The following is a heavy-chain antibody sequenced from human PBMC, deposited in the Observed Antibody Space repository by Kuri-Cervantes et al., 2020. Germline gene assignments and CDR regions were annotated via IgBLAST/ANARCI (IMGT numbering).Heavy chain of an antibody. J-gene: IGHJ3*02. CDR2: ISSSGSTI. D-gene: IGHD6-13*01. Sequence: LSLTCAASGFTFSSYEMNWVRQAPGKGLEWVSYISSSGSTIYYADSVKGRFTISRDNAKNSLYLQMNSLRAEDTAVYYCARLPGRQQLVRAFDIWGQGTMVTVSS. CDR1: GFTFSSYE. V-gene: IGHV3-48*03. CDR3: ARLPGRQQLVRAFDI.